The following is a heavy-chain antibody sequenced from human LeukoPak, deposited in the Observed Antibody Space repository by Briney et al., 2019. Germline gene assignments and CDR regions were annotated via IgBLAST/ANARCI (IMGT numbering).Heavy chain of an antibody. CDR3: AKDMGNLRYFDWLPLDY. Sequence: GRSLRLSCAASGFTFYDDAMHSGRQAPGRGLEWGSEISWNRGGIRYAASVKGRFIISRDKDKNCLYLQMNSLRAEDTALYYCAKDMGNLRYFDWLPLDYWGQGTLVTVSS. V-gene: IGHV3-9*01. D-gene: IGHD3-9*01. CDR1: GFTFYDDA. CDR2: ISWNRGGI. J-gene: IGHJ4*02.